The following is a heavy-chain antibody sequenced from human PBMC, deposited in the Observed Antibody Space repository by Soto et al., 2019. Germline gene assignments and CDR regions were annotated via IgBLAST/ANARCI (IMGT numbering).Heavy chain of an antibody. V-gene: IGHV3-30*18. CDR3: AKDRSSSWSHDY. CDR1: GFSFNDCA. D-gene: IGHD6-13*01. J-gene: IGHJ4*02. CDR2: ISYDGSKK. Sequence: QVQLVESGGGVVQPGRSLTLSCAASGFSFNDCAMHWVHQAPGKGLEWVAFISYDGSKKYYADSVKGRFTVSRDNSENTLYLQMNSLRAEDTAVYYCAKDRSSSWSHDYWGQGTLVTVSS.